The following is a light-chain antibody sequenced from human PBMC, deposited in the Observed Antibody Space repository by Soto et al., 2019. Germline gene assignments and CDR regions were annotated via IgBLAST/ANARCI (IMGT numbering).Light chain of an antibody. CDR3: LRYYGIPLT. CDR2: LAS. CDR1: QSVLYGSNNKNY. Sequence: DFVMTQSPDSLAVSRGERATINCKSSQSVLYGSNNKNYLAWYQQKPGQPPRLLINLASTRESGVPDRFSGSGSGTDFNLTISSLQAEDVAVYYCLRYYGIPLTFGGGTRVEIK. V-gene: IGKV4-1*01. J-gene: IGKJ4*01.